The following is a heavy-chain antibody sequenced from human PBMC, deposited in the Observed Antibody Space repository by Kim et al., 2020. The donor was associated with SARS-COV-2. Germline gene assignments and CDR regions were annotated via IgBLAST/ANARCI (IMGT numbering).Heavy chain of an antibody. CDR1: GGSISSYY. D-gene: IGHD2-15*01. CDR2: IYYSGST. J-gene: IGHJ6*02. Sequence: SETLSLTCTVSGGSISSYYWSWIRQPPGKGLEWIGYIYYSGSTNYNPSLKSRVTISVDTSKNQFSLKLSSVTAANTAVYYCARVKGGGSFLSDYGMDVWGQGTTVTVSS. V-gene: IGHV4-59*01. CDR3: ARVKGGGSFLSDYGMDV.